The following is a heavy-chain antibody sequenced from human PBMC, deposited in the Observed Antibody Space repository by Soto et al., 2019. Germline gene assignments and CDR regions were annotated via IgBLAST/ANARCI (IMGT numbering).Heavy chain of an antibody. CDR1: GFTFNTDA. V-gene: IGHV3-23*01. CDR3: AKTRRYYYGSGSPYVFDF. J-gene: IGHJ3*01. Sequence: EVQLLESGGGLVQPGVSLRLSCAASGFTFNTDAMSWVRQAPGKGLEWVSSISGSGVSTYYADSVKGRFTISRDNSKNTLYLQMNYLRTEDTAVYYCAKTRRYYYGSGSPYVFDFWGQGTMVTVSS. D-gene: IGHD3-10*01. CDR2: ISGSGVST.